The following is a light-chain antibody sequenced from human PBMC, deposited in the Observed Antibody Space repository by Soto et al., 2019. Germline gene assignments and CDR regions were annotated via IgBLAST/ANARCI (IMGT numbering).Light chain of an antibody. CDR2: DAS. V-gene: IGKV1-33*01. Sequence: DIQMTQSPSSLSASVGDRVTITCRASQSISSYLNWYQQKLGKAPKLLIYDASNLETGVPSRFSGSGSGTYFSFTISSLQPEDFATYYCQQYSNLITFGQGTRLETK. CDR1: QSISSY. J-gene: IGKJ5*01. CDR3: QQYSNLIT.